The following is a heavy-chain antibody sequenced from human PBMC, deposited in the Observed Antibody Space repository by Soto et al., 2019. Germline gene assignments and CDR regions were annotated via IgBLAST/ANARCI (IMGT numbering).Heavy chain of an antibody. CDR1: GYTFTSYG. Sequence: ASVKVSCKASGYTFTSYGISWVRQAPGQGLEWMGWISAYNGNTNYAQKLQGRVTMTTDASTSTAYMELRSLRSDDTAVYYCAREYGYNDGDAFDIWGQGTMVTVSS. V-gene: IGHV1-18*04. D-gene: IGHD6-25*01. CDR2: ISAYNGNT. J-gene: IGHJ3*02. CDR3: AREYGYNDGDAFDI.